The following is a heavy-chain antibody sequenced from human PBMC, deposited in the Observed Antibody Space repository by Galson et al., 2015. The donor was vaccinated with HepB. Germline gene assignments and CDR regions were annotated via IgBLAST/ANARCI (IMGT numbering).Heavy chain of an antibody. Sequence: SVKVSCKASGGTFSSYAISWVRQAPGQGLEWMGGIIPIFGTANYAQKFQGRVTITADESTSTAYMELSSLRSEDTAVYYCARGCSSTSCYLVPYWFDPWGQGTLVTVSS. CDR1: GGTFSSYA. V-gene: IGHV1-69*13. CDR2: IIPIFGTA. J-gene: IGHJ5*02. D-gene: IGHD2-2*01. CDR3: ARGCSSTSCYLVPYWFDP.